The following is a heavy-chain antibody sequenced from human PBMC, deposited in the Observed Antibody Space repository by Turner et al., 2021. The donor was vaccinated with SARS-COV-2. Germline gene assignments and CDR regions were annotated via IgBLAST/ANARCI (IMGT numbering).Heavy chain of an antibody. J-gene: IGHJ4*02. Sequence: QVHLVQSGAEVKKPGSSVEVCCQASGYTFSNYGISWVLQAPGQGLEWMGWISAYNGNTTNEEKLQGRVTMTTDKYTRTAYMELRSMRSDDTAVYYCARVTYRKLDYWGQGTLVTVSS. V-gene: IGHV1-18*01. CDR1: GYTFSNYG. D-gene: IGHD4-4*01. CDR2: ISAYNGNT. CDR3: ARVTYRKLDY.